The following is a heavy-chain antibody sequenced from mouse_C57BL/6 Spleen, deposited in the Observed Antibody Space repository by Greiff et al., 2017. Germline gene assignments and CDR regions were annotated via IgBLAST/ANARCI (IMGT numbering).Heavy chain of an antibody. CDR1: GYNIKDSY. V-gene: IGHV14-2*01. CDR2: IDPEDGET. CDR3: APLCGAY. J-gene: IGHJ3*01. Sequence: EVQLQQSGAELVKPGASVKLSCTASGYNIKDSYMHWVKQRTEQGLEWIGRIDPEDGETKYAPKFQGKATRTADTSSNTAYLQLSSLTSEDTAVYYWAPLCGAYWGQGTLVTVSA. D-gene: IGHD6-2*01.